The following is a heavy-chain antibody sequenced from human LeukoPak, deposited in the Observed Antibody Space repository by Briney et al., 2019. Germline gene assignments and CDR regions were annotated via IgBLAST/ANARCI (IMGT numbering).Heavy chain of an antibody. J-gene: IGHJ4*02. V-gene: IGHV3-74*01. CDR3: ARALYDFWSGYEYYFDY. CDR2: INSDGSST. CDR1: GFTFSSYW. Sequence: GGSLRLSCAASGFTFSSYWMHWVRQAPGKGLVWVSRINSDGSSTSYADSVKGRFTISRDNAKNTLYLQMNSLRAEDTAVYYCARALYDFWSGYEYYFDYWGQGTLVTVSS. D-gene: IGHD3-3*01.